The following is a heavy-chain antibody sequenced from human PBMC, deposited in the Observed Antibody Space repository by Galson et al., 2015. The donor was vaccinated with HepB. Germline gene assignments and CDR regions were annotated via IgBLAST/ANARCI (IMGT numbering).Heavy chain of an antibody. CDR1: GGTFSSYA. D-gene: IGHD2-8*01. CDR2: IIPTFGTA. CDR3: ASSGYCTNGVCSGFDP. J-gene: IGHJ5*02. V-gene: IGHV1-69*13. Sequence: SVKVSCKASGGTFSSYAISWVRQAPGQGLEWMGGIIPTFGTANYAQKFQGRVTITADESTITAYMELSSLRSEDTAVYYCASSGYCTNGVCSGFDPWGQGTLVTVSS.